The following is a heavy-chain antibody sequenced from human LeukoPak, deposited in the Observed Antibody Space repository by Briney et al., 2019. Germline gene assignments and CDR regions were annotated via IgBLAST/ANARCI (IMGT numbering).Heavy chain of an antibody. CDR1: GFTFSSYW. CDR3: ARGHYYDSSGYWCPFDY. Sequence: GGSLRLSCAASGFTFSSYWMSWVRQAPGKGLEWVSSISSRSGYIHYADSVKGRFTISRDNAKNSLYLQMNSLRAEDTAVYYCARGHYYDSSGYWCPFDYWGQGTLVTVSS. V-gene: IGHV3-21*06. D-gene: IGHD3-22*01. J-gene: IGHJ4*02. CDR2: ISSRSGYI.